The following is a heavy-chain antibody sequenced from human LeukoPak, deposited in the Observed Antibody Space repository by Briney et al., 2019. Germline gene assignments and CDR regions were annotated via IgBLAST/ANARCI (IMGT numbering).Heavy chain of an antibody. CDR1: GGSISSYY. CDR3: ARDMDYYDSSGYAFDI. Sequence: PSETLSLTCTVSGGSISSYYWSWIRQPPGKGLEWIGYIYYSGSTNYNPSLKSRVTISVDTSKNQFSLNLSSVTAADTAVYYCARDMDYYDSSGYAFDIWGQGTMVTVSS. V-gene: IGHV4-59*01. J-gene: IGHJ3*02. D-gene: IGHD3-22*01. CDR2: IYYSGST.